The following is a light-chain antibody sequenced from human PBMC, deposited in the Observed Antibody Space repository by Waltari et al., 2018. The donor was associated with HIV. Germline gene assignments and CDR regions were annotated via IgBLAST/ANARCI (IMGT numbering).Light chain of an antibody. V-gene: IGLV2-11*01. CDR1: SSDVGTHNY. CDR2: DVS. Sequence: QSALTQPRSVSGSPGQSATIACTGTSSDVGTHNYVTWYQQHPGKVPKLIIYDVSKRPSGVPDRFSGSKSGNTASLTISGLQADDEADYYCCSVVGNYTWNTWVFGGGTKLTVL. CDR3: CSVVGNYTWNTWV. J-gene: IGLJ3*02.